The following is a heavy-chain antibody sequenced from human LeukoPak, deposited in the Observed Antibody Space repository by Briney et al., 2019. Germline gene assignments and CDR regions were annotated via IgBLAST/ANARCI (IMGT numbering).Heavy chain of an antibody. D-gene: IGHD3-10*01. CDR3: ARSELLWFGGVNSGFDY. Sequence: ASETLSLTCTVSGGSISSYYWSWIRQPPGKGLEWIGYIYYSGSTNYNPSLKSRVTISLDTSKNQFSLKLSSVTAADTAVYYCARSELLWFGGVNSGFDYWGQGTLVTVSS. CDR2: IYYSGST. CDR1: GGSISSYY. V-gene: IGHV4-59*01. J-gene: IGHJ4*02.